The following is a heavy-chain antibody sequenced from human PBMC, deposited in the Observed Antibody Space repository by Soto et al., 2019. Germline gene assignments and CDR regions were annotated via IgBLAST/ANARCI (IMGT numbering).Heavy chain of an antibody. V-gene: IGHV3-33*01. Sequence: GGSLRLSCAASGFTFDTYGMHWVRQAPGKGLEWVAVTWNDGSNEDYADSVKGRFTISRDNSKNTLYLQMNSLRAEDTAVYYCVRDAWGVVSAGYFDYWGQGTLVTVSS. D-gene: IGHD2-2*01. CDR1: GFTFDTYG. CDR3: VRDAWGVVSAGYFDY. J-gene: IGHJ4*02. CDR2: TWNDGSNE.